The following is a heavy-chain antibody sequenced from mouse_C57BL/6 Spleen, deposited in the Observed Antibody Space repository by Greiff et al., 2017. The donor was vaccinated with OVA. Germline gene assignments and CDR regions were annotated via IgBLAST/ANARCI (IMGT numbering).Heavy chain of an antibody. CDR1: GFTFSDYG. CDR2: ISSGSSTI. J-gene: IGHJ4*01. V-gene: IGHV5-17*01. CDR3: ARPGTTVVATGAMDY. D-gene: IGHD1-1*01. Sequence: DVKLVESGGGSVKPGGSLKLSCAASGFTFSDYGMHWVRQAPEKGLEWVAYISSGSSTIYYADTVKGRFTISRDNAKNTLFLQMTSLRSEDTAMYYCARPGTTVVATGAMDYWGQGTSVTVSS.